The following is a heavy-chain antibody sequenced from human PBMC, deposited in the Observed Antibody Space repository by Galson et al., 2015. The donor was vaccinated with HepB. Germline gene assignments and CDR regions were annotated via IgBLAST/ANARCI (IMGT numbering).Heavy chain of an antibody. CDR3: ASQGYFDY. J-gene: IGHJ4*02. CDR1: GFTVSSNY. CDR2: IYSGGST. V-gene: IGHV3-66*04. Sequence: SLRLSCAASGFTVSSNYMSWVRQAPGTGLEWVSVIYSGGSTYYADSVKGRFTISRDNSKYTLYLQINSLRAEDTAVYDCASQGYFDYWGQGTLVTVSS.